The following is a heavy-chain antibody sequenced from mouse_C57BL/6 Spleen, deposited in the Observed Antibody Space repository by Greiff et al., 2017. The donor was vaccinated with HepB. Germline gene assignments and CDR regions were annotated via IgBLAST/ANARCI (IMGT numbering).Heavy chain of an antibody. J-gene: IGHJ3*01. CDR3: TRARAFYYDYDGPAWFAY. V-gene: IGHV1-15*01. D-gene: IGHD2-4*01. Sequence: QVHVKQSGAELVRPGASVTLSCKASGYTFTDYEMHWVKQTPVHGLEWIGAIDPETGGTAYNQKFKGKAILTADKSSSTAYMELRSLTSEDSAVYYCTRARAFYYDYDGPAWFAYWGQGTLVTVSA. CDR2: IDPETGGT. CDR1: GYTFTDYE.